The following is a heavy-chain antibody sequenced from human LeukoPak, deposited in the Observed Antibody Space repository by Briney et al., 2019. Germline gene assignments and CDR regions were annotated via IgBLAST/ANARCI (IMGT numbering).Heavy chain of an antibody. J-gene: IGHJ4*02. CDR2: ISGSGGST. D-gene: IGHD2-21*02. Sequence: PGGSLRLSCAASGFTFSSYAMSWVRQAPGKGLEWVSAISGSGGSTYYADPVKGRFTISRDNSKNTLYLQMNSLRAEDTAVYYCAEALFIVVVTAHDYWGQGTLVTVSS. CDR1: GFTFSSYA. CDR3: AEALFIVVVTAHDY. V-gene: IGHV3-23*01.